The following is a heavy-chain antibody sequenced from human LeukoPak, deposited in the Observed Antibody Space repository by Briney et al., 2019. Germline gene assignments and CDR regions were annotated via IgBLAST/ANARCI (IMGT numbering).Heavy chain of an antibody. CDR2: ISSSSSYI. V-gene: IGHV3-21*01. J-gene: IGHJ4*02. Sequence: GGSLRLSCAASGLTFSSYSMNWVRQAPGKGLEWVSSISSSSSYIYYADSVKGRFTISRGNAKNSLYLQMNSLRAEDTAVYYCARGLRFLEWLSSAELDYWGQGTLVTVSS. D-gene: IGHD3-3*01. CDR1: GLTFSSYS. CDR3: ARGLRFLEWLSSAELDY.